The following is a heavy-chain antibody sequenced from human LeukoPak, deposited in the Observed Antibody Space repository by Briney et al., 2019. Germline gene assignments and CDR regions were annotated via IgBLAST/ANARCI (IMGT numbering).Heavy chain of an antibody. CDR1: GFTFSGYR. D-gene: IGHD2-15*01. Sequence: PAGSLRLSCAASGFTFSGYRMSWVRQAPGKGLEWVANIKQDGSEKSDVDSVKGRFTISRDNAENSLYLQMNSLRAEDTAVYYCAKYLGCNFDYWGRETVDTVSS. CDR3: AKYLGCNFDY. CDR2: IKQDGSEK. V-gene: IGHV3-7*05. J-gene: IGHJ4*02.